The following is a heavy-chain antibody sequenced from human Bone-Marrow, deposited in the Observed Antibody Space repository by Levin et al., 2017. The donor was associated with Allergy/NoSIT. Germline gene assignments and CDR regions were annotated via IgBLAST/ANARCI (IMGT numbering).Heavy chain of an antibody. V-gene: IGHV3-9*01. Sequence: SCAASGFTFDDYAMHWVRQAPGKGLEWVSGISWNSGSRGYADSVKGRFTISRDNAKNSLYLQMNSLRPEDTALYYCARDKRAATAYYLDEWGQGTLVTVSS. J-gene: IGHJ4*02. CDR2: ISWNSGSR. D-gene: IGHD2-15*01. CDR1: GFTFDDYA. CDR3: ARDKRAATAYYLDE.